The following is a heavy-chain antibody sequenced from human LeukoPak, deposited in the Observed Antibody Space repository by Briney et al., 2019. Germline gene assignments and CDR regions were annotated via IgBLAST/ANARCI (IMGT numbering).Heavy chain of an antibody. CDR3: ARWGVGYCSGGSCWTYYFDY. Sequence: SETLSLTCTVSGGSISSYYWSWIRQPPGKGLEWIGYIYYSGSTYYNPSLKSRVTISVDTSKNQFSLKLSSVTAADTAVYYCARWGVGYCSGGSCWTYYFDYWGQGTLVTVSS. CDR2: IYYSGST. J-gene: IGHJ4*02. D-gene: IGHD2-15*01. V-gene: IGHV4-59*06. CDR1: GGSISSYY.